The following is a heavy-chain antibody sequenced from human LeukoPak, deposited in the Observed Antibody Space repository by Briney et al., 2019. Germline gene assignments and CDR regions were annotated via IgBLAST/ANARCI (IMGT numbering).Heavy chain of an antibody. V-gene: IGHV1-18*01. Sequence: GASVKVSCKASGYSFSCNGISWVRQAPGQGFEWMGWISANNGNKNYARKFQGRVTMTTDTSTSTAYMELRSLRSDDTAVYYCARGRLDIEVVPASPLDWWGQGTLVTVSS. D-gene: IGHD2-2*01. CDR3: ARGRLDIEVVPASPLDW. CDR2: ISANNGNK. CDR1: GYSFSCNG. J-gene: IGHJ4*02.